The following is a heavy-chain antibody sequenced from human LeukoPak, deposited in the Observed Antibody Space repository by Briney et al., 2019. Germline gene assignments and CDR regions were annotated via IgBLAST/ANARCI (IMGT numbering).Heavy chain of an antibody. Sequence: SQTLSLTCTVSGGSISSGSYYWTWIRQPAGKGLEWIGRIHTTGNTNYTPSLKSRVTISIDASMNQFSLKLSSVTAADTAVYYCARWTSHSAFDIWGQGTMVTVSS. D-gene: IGHD3/OR15-3a*01. V-gene: IGHV4-61*02. CDR1: GGSISSGSYY. J-gene: IGHJ3*02. CDR2: IHTTGNT. CDR3: ARWTSHSAFDI.